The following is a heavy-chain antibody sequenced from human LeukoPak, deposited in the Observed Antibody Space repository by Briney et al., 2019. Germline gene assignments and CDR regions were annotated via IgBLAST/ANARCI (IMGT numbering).Heavy chain of an antibody. CDR1: GFTFSSYG. CDR2: ISGSGGST. CDR3: AKDYYGSVSYFYFDY. D-gene: IGHD3-10*01. Sequence: GGSLRLSCAASGFTFSSYGMSWVRQAPGKGLEWVSAISGSGGSTYYADSVKGRFTISRDNSKNTLYLQMNSLRAEDTAVYYCAKDYYGSVSYFYFDYWGQGTLVTVSS. J-gene: IGHJ4*02. V-gene: IGHV3-23*01.